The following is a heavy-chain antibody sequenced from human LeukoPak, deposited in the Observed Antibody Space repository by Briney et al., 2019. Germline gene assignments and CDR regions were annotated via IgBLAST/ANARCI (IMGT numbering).Heavy chain of an antibody. D-gene: IGHD4/OR15-4a*01. CDR1: GGSFSGYY. CDR3: ATYGGSDY. J-gene: IGHJ4*02. Sequence: SETLSLTCAVYGGSFSGYYWSWIRQPPGKGLEWIGEINHSGSTNYNPSLKSRVTISVDTSKNQFSLKLSSVTAADTAVYYCATYGGSDYWGQGTLDTVSS. V-gene: IGHV4-34*01. CDR2: INHSGST.